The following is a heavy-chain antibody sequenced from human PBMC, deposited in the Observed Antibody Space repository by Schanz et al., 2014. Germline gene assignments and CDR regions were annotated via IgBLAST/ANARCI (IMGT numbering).Heavy chain of an antibody. V-gene: IGHV3-11*05. CDR2: VSSSSSYT. Sequence: VHLVESGGGLVQPGGSLRLSCAASGFTFSDYYMSWIRQAPGKGLEWVSYVSSSSSYTHYADSVKGRFTISRDNAKNSLYLQMNSRRAEDTAVYYCARPPHDSSGYYPFDYWGQGTLVTVSS. CDR1: GFTFSDYY. J-gene: IGHJ4*02. CDR3: ARPPHDSSGYYPFDY. D-gene: IGHD3-22*01.